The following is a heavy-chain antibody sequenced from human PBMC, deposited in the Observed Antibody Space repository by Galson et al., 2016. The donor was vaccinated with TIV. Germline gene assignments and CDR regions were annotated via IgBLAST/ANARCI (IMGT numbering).Heavy chain of an antibody. CDR1: GGSISSYY. CDR3: VRDFTDSSGYYHTHWYFDL. D-gene: IGHD3-22*01. J-gene: IGHJ2*01. CDR2: IYYSGST. Sequence: SETLSLTCTVSGGSISSYYWSWIRQPPGKGLEWIGYIYYSGSTNYNPSLKSRVTISVDTSKNQFSLKLSSVTAADTAVYYCVRDFTDSSGYYHTHWYFDLWGRGTLVTVSS. V-gene: IGHV4-59*01.